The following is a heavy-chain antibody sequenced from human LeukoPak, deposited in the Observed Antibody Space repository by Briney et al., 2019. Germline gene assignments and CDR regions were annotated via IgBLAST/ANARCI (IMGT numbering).Heavy chain of an antibody. CDR3: ARQAAYYYNSGSYYRWFDP. CDR1: GFNFDSYL. Sequence: GGSLRLSCAASGFNFDSYLMTWVRQAPGKGLEWVANIKKDGSEKYYVDSVKGRFTISRDNAKNSLTLQMNSLRAEDTAVYYCARQAAYYYNSGSYYRWFDPWGQGTLVAVSS. CDR2: IKKDGSEK. V-gene: IGHV3-7*01. D-gene: IGHD3-10*01. J-gene: IGHJ5*02.